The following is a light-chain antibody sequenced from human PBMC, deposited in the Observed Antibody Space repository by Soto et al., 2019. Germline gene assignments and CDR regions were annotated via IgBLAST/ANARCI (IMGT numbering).Light chain of an antibody. CDR3: QRRSNWPFT. CDR1: QSVSSD. J-gene: IGKJ5*01. V-gene: IGKV3-11*01. CDR2: DAS. Sequence: EIVLTQSPATLSLSPGERATLSCRASQSVSSDLAWYQQKPGQAPRLLIYDASNRATGIPARFSGSGSGTDFTLSISSLEPEDIAVYYCQRRSNWPFTFGQGTRLEIK.